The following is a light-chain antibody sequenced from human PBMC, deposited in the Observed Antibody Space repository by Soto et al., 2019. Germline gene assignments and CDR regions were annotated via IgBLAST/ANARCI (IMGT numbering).Light chain of an antibody. CDR2: FAS. CDR3: QQYGTSPPIT. J-gene: IGKJ5*01. CDR1: QSVTSSY. Sequence: EIVLTQSPGTLSLSPGERATISCRASQSVTSSYLAWYQQKPGQAPRLLIYFASSRATGIPDRFSGSGSGTDFTLTISRLDPEDIAVYYCQQYGTSPPITYGQGTRREIK. V-gene: IGKV3-20*01.